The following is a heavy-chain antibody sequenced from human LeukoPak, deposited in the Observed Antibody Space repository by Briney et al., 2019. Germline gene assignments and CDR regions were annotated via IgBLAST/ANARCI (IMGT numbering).Heavy chain of an antibody. CDR2: IYYSGST. Sequence: SETLSLTCTVSGGSISSSSYYWGWIRQPPGKGLEWIGSIYYSGSTYYNPSLKSRVTISVDTSKNQFSLKLSSVTAADTAVYYCARQEWLVPSWFDPWGQGTLVTVSS. CDR3: ARQEWLVPSWFDP. V-gene: IGHV4-39*07. J-gene: IGHJ5*02. CDR1: GGSISSSSYY. D-gene: IGHD6-19*01.